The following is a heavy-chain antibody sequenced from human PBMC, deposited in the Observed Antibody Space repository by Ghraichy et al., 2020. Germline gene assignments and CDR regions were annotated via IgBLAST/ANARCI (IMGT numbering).Heavy chain of an antibody. CDR1: GFTFNNVW. Sequence: GGSLRLSCAASGFTFNNVWMNWVRQAPGKGLEWVGRSRSKTDGGKADHATTVKGRFTISRDDSKNTLYLQMTSLKTEDTAVYYCATGGIRLDNREDYYYGMDFWGPGTTVTVSS. V-gene: IGHV3-15*07. D-gene: IGHD1-14*01. CDR3: ATGGIRLDNREDYYYGMDF. CDR2: SRSKTDGGKA. J-gene: IGHJ6*02.